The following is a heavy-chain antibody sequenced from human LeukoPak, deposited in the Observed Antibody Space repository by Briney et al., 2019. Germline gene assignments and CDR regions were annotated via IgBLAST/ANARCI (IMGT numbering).Heavy chain of an antibody. D-gene: IGHD3-3*01. CDR2: INHSGST. CDR1: GGSFSGYY. J-gene: IGHJ3*02. Sequence: SETLSLTCAVYGGSFSGYYWSWVRQPPGKGLEWIGEINHSGSTNYSPSLKSRVTISVDTSKRQFSLKLTSVTTADTAVYYCAGGSVFDMWGQGTMVTVSS. CDR3: AGGSVFDM. V-gene: IGHV4-34*01.